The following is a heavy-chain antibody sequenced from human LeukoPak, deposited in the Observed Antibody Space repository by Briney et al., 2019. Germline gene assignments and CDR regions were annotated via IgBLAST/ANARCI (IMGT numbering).Heavy chain of an antibody. CDR1: GFTFSSYG. CDR2: ISGSGGGT. Sequence: GGSLRLSCAASGFTFSSYGMSWVRQAPGKGLEWDSAISGSGGGTYYADSVKGRFTISRDNSKNTLYLQMNSLRAEDTAVYYCAKKRIKIAAAGPFDYWGQGTLVTVSS. D-gene: IGHD6-13*01. CDR3: AKKRIKIAAAGPFDY. J-gene: IGHJ4*02. V-gene: IGHV3-23*01.